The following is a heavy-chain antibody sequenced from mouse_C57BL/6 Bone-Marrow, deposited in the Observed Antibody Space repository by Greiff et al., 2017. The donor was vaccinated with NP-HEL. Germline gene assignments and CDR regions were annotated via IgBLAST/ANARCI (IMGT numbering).Heavy chain of an antibody. CDR1: GFNIKDYY. CDR3: AYYDYDDGGGCYAVDY. J-gene: IGHJ4*01. Sequence: VHVKQSGAELVKPGASVKLSCTASGFNIKDYYMHWVKQRTEQGLEWIGRIDPEDGETKYAPKFQGKATITADTSSNTAYLQLSSLRSEDTAVYYCAYYDYDDGGGCYAVDYWGQGTSVTVSS. D-gene: IGHD2-4*01. V-gene: IGHV14-2*01. CDR2: IDPEDGET.